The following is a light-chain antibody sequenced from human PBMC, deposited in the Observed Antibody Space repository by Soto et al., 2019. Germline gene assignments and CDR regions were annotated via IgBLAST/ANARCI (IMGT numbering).Light chain of an antibody. CDR1: ESVIKY. CDR3: KQYSSSPPIT. CDR2: GAS. J-gene: IGKJ5*01. Sequence: EIVLTQSPGTLSLSPGERATISCRASESVIKYLAWYQQKPGQAPRLLIHGASSRATGIPDRFSGSGSGTDFTLTINRLEPEDFEVYYCKQYSSSPPITFGQGTRLEI. V-gene: IGKV3-20*01.